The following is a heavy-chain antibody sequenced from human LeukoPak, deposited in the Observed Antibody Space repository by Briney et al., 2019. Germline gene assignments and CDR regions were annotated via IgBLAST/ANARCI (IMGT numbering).Heavy chain of an antibody. CDR1: GGSISSGSYY. Sequence: PSQTLSLTCTVSGGSISSGSYYWSWIRQPAGKGLEWIGYIYYSGSTYYNPSLKSRVTISVDTSKNQFSLKLSSVTAADTAVYYCARARYDFWSGSSFDYWGQGTLVTVSS. CDR3: ARARYDFWSGSSFDY. V-gene: IGHV4-30-4*08. J-gene: IGHJ4*02. CDR2: IYYSGST. D-gene: IGHD3-3*01.